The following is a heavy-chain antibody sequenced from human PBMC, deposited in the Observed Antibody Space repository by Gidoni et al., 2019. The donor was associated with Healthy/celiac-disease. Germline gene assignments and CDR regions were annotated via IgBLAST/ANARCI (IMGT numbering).Heavy chain of an antibody. CDR1: GYTFTGYY. D-gene: IGHD6-19*01. CDR2: INPNSGGT. V-gene: IGHV1-2*04. CDR3: ARDRRIAVAGIVGGYGMDV. Sequence: QVQLVQSGAEVKKPGASVKVSCTASGYTFTGYYMHCVRQATGQGLEWMGWINPNSGGTNYAQKFQGWVTMTRDTSISTAYMELSRLRSDDTAVYYCARDRRIAVAGIVGGYGMDVWGQGTTVTVSS. J-gene: IGHJ6*02.